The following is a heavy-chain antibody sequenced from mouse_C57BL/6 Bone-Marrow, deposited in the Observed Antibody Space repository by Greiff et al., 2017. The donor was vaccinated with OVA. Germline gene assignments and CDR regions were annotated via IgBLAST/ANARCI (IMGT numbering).Heavy chain of an antibody. Sequence: EVKVVESGGGLVKPGGSLKLSCAASGFTFSDYGMHWVRQAPEKGLEWVAYISSGSSTIYYADTVKGRFTISRDNAKNTLFLQMTSLRSEDTAMYYCARREGYYGLWFAYWGQGTLVTVSA. D-gene: IGHD1-2*01. V-gene: IGHV5-17*01. CDR3: ARREGYYGLWFAY. CDR2: ISSGSSTI. J-gene: IGHJ3*01. CDR1: GFTFSDYG.